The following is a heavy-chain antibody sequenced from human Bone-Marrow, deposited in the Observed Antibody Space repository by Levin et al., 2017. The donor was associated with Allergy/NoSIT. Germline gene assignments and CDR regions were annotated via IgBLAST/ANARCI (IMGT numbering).Heavy chain of an antibody. Sequence: SETLSLTCAVSGGSISSSNWWSWVRQPPGKGLEWIGEIYHSGSTNYNPSLKSRVTTSVDKSKNQFSLKLSSVTAACTAVYYCASDYCGGDCYGFDYWGQGTLVTVSS. CDR1: GGSISSSNW. CDR3: ASDYCGGDCYGFDY. D-gene: IGHD2-21*02. V-gene: IGHV4-4*02. CDR2: IYHSGST. J-gene: IGHJ4*02.